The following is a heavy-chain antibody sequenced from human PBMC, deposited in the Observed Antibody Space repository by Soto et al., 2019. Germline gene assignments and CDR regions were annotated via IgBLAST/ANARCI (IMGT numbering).Heavy chain of an antibody. Sequence: PGGSLRLSCAASGFTFSSYSMNWVRQAPGKGLEWVSSISSSSSYIYYADSVKGRFTISRDNAKNSLYLQMNSLRAEDTATYHCAPLRRDGYNVDYWGQGILVTVSS. CDR3: APLRRDGYNVDY. J-gene: IGHJ4*02. D-gene: IGHD5-12*01. CDR1: GFTFSSYS. V-gene: IGHV3-21*03. CDR2: ISSSSSYI.